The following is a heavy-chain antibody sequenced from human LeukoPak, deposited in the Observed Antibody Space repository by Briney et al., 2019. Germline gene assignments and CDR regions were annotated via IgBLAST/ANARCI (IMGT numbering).Heavy chain of an antibody. CDR2: ISYDGSNK. Sequence: ARSLTLSCAASGFTFSSYAMHWVRQAPGKGLEWVAVISYDGSNKYYADSVKGRFTISRDNSKYTLYLQMNSLRAEDTAVYYCARDHYGSGDARRFDYWGQGTLVTVSS. V-gene: IGHV3-30-3*01. J-gene: IGHJ4*02. D-gene: IGHD3-10*01. CDR3: ARDHYGSGDARRFDY. CDR1: GFTFSSYA.